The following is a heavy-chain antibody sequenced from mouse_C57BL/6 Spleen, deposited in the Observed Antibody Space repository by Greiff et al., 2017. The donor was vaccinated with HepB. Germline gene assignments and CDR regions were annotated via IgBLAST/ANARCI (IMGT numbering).Heavy chain of an antibody. V-gene: IGHV1-64*01. CDR1: GYTFTSYW. Sequence: QVQLQQPGAELVKPGASVKLSCKASGYTFTSYWMHWVKQRPGQGLEWIGMIHPNSGSTNYNEKFKSKATLTVDKSSSTAYMQLSSLTSEDSAVYYCALYDYDRFMDYWGQGTSVTVSS. CDR3: ALYDYDRFMDY. J-gene: IGHJ4*01. D-gene: IGHD2-4*01. CDR2: IHPNSGST.